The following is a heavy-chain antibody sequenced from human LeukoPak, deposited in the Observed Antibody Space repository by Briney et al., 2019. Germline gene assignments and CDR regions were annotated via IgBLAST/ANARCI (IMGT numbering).Heavy chain of an antibody. J-gene: IGHJ6*03. CDR3: AREEIKRYCSSTSCHARYYYYYMDV. CDR2: IYTGGST. V-gene: IGHV4-4*07. D-gene: IGHD2-2*01. CDR1: GGSISSYY. Sequence: SETLSLTCTVSGGSISSYYWSWIRQPAGKGLEWIGRIYTGGSTNYNPSLKSRVTMSVDTSKNQFSLKLSSVTAADTAVYYCAREEIKRYCSSTSCHARYYYYYMDVWGKGTTVTVSS.